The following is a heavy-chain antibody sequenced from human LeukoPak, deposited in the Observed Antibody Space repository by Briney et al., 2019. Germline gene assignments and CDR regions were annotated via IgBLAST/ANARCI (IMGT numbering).Heavy chain of an antibody. V-gene: IGHV1-46*01. Sequence: ASVKVSCKASGYTFTSYYLQWVRQAPGQGPEWMGVINPIGGSTSSAQKFQGRVTMSRDTSTSTVYMELSSLRSEDTAVYYCARGLHYFDSWDYWGQGTLVTVSS. CDR3: ARGLHYFDSWDY. CDR1: GYTFTSYY. D-gene: IGHD3-9*01. CDR2: INPIGGST. J-gene: IGHJ4*02.